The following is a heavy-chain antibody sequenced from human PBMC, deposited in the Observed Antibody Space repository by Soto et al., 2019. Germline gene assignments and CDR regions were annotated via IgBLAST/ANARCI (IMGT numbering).Heavy chain of an antibody. CDR3: ANKDY. Sequence: QVQLVESGGGVVQPGRSLRLSCAASGFTFSSYAIHWVRQAPGKGLEWVAVISYDGSNKYYADSVKGRFTISRDNSKNTLYLKMNSLRAEDTAVYYCANKDYWGQGTLVTVSS. CDR2: ISYDGSNK. J-gene: IGHJ4*02. V-gene: IGHV3-30-3*01. CDR1: GFTFSSYA.